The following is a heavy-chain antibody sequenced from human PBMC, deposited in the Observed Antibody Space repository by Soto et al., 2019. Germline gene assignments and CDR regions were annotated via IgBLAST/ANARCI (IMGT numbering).Heavy chain of an antibody. CDR3: ARDQLGMNYFDY. D-gene: IGHD7-27*01. CDR1: GGSISSYY. J-gene: IGHJ4*02. Sequence: SETLSLTCTVSGGSISSYYWSWIRQPTGKGLEWIGYIYYSGSTNYNPSLKSRVTISVDTSKNQFSLKLSSVTAADTAVYYCARDQLGMNYFDYWGQGTLVTVSS. V-gene: IGHV4-59*01. CDR2: IYYSGST.